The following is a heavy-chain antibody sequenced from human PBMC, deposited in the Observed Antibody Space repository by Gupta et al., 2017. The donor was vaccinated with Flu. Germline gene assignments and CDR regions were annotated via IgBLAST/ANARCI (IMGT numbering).Heavy chain of an antibody. CDR1: SYY. Sequence: SYYWNWIRQPAGKGLEWIGRIYTSGITNYNPSLKSRVIMSVDTSKTQFSLKLSSVTAADTAVYYCARRLQERLSSGWDNWFDTWGTGKLVTV. D-gene: IGHD6-19*01. J-gene: IGHJ5*02. CDR3: ARRLQERLSSGWDNWFDT. V-gene: IGHV4-4*07. CDR2: IYTSGIT.